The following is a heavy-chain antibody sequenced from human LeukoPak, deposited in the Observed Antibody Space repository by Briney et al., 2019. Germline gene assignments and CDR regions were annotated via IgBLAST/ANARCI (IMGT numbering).Heavy chain of an antibody. CDR1: GFTFSSYA. CDR3: AKVVISWGPTSQDY. CDR2: ISGNGGNT. D-gene: IGHD6-13*01. J-gene: IGHJ4*02. V-gene: IGHV3-23*01. Sequence: GGSLRLSCAASGFTFSSYAMSWVHQATGKGLDWVSTISGNGGNTYYADSVKGRFTISRDNSKNTLYLQINTLRAEDMAVYYCAKVVISWGPTSQDYWGQGTLVTVSS.